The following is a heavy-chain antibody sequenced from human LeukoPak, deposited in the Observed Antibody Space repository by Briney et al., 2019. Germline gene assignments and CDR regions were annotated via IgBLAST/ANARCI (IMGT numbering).Heavy chain of an antibody. Sequence: ASVKVSCKASGYTFTSYGISWVRQAPGQGLEWMGWISAYNGNTNYGQKLQGRVTMATDTSTSTAYMELRSLRSDDTAVYYCARTPPTTVTAPDFDYWGQGTLVTVSS. CDR1: GYTFTSYG. CDR3: ARTPPTTVTAPDFDY. V-gene: IGHV1-18*04. J-gene: IGHJ4*02. D-gene: IGHD4-17*01. CDR2: ISAYNGNT.